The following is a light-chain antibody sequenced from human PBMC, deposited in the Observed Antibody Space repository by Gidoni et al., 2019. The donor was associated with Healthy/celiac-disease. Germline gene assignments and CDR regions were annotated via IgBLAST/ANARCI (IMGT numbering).Light chain of an antibody. Sequence: DIQMTQSPSSLSASVGDRVTITCRASQSISSSLNWYQQKPGKAPKLLIYAASSLQSGVPSRFSGSGSGKDFTLTISSLQPEDFATYYCQQSYSTPMYXFXQGTKLEIK. J-gene: IGKJ2*01. V-gene: IGKV1-39*01. CDR1: QSISSS. CDR2: AAS. CDR3: QQSYSTPMYX.